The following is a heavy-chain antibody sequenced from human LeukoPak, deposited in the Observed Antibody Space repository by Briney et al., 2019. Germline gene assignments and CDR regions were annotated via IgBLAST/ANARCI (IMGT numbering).Heavy chain of an antibody. J-gene: IGHJ4*02. V-gene: IGHV4-59*01. CDR2: IYYSGST. Sequence: VKPSETLSLTCTVSGGSISSYYWGWIRQPPGKGLEWIGYIYYSGSTNYNPSLKSRVTISVDTSKNQFSLKLSSVTAADTAVYYCARVVSGWSYYFDYWGQGTLVTVSS. CDR1: GGSISSYY. CDR3: ARVVSGWSYYFDY. D-gene: IGHD6-19*01.